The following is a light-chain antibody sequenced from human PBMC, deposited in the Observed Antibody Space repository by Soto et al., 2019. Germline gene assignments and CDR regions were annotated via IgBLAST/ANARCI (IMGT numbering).Light chain of an antibody. CDR2: KAS. Sequence: DIQMTQSPSTLSASVGDRVTITCRASQTINNWLAWYQQKPGKAPKLLIYKASSLEYGVPSRFSGSGSGTEFTLTISSLQPDDFATYYCQQYNTYAYTFGQGTRLEI. J-gene: IGKJ5*01. V-gene: IGKV1-5*03. CDR3: QQYNTYAYT. CDR1: QTINNW.